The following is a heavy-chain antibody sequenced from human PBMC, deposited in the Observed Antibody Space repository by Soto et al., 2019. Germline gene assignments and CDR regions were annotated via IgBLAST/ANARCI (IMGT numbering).Heavy chain of an antibody. D-gene: IGHD2-15*01. CDR3: ASTSRDIVVVVAATPFDY. V-gene: IGHV3-23*01. Sequence: EVQLLESGGGLVQPGGSLRLSCAASGFTFSSYAMSWVRQAPGKGMEWVSAISGSGGSTYYADSVKGRFTISRDNSKNTLYLQMNSLRAEDTAVYYCASTSRDIVVVVAATPFDYWGLGTLVTVSS. J-gene: IGHJ4*02. CDR1: GFTFSSYA. CDR2: ISGSGGST.